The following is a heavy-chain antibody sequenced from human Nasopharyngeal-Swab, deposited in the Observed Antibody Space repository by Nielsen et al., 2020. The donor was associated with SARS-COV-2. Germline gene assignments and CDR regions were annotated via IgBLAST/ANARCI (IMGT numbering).Heavy chain of an antibody. CDR2: IYYSGST. D-gene: IGHD4/OR15-4a*01. J-gene: IGHJ4*02. CDR1: GGPISSSSYY. Sequence: SETLSLTCTVSGGPISSSSYYWGWIRQPPGKGLEWIGSIYYSGSTYYNPSLKSLVTISVDTSKNQFSLKLCSVTAADTAVYYCEREKDPRVPSFDYWGQGTLVTVSS. V-gene: IGHV4-39*07. CDR3: EREKDPRVPSFDY.